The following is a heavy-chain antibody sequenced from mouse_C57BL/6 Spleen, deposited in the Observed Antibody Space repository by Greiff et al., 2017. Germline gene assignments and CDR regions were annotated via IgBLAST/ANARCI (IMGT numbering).Heavy chain of an antibody. V-gene: IGHV2-9-1*01. CDR2: IWTGGGT. J-gene: IGHJ2*01. CDR1: GFSLTSYA. Sequence: VQLQQSGPGLVAPSQSLSITCTVSGFSLTSYAIIWVRQPPGKGLEWLGVIWTGGGTNYNSALKSRLSISKDNSKSQVFLKMNSLQTDDTARYYCARERGDYYGYYFDYWGQGTTLTVSS. D-gene: IGHD1-1*01. CDR3: ARERGDYYGYYFDY.